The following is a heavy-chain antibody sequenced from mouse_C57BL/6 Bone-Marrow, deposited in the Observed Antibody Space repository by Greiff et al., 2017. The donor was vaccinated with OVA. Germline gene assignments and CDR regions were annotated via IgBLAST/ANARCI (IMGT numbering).Heavy chain of an antibody. CDR2: INPNNGGT. Sequence: DVLLQQSGPELVKPGASVKIPCTASGYTFTDYNMDWVKQSHGKSLEWIGDINPNNGGTIYNQKFKGKATLTVDKSSSTAYMELRSLTSEDTAVYYCAREDPWFAYWGQGTLVTVSA. CDR1: GYTFTDYN. CDR3: AREDPWFAY. V-gene: IGHV1-18*01. J-gene: IGHJ3*01.